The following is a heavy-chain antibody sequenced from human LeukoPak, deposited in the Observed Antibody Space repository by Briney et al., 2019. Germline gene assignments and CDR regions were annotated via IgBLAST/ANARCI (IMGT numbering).Heavy chain of an antibody. CDR1: GFTFSSYA. J-gene: IGHJ5*02. Sequence: PGGSLRLSCAASGFTFSSYAMSWVRQAPGKGLEWVSAISGSGGSTYYADSVKGRFTISRDNSKNTLYLQMNSLRAEDTAVYYCAGSPMVRGVIISRFDPWGQGTLVTVSS. CDR2: ISGSGGST. V-gene: IGHV3-23*01. CDR3: AGSPMVRGVIISRFDP. D-gene: IGHD3-10*01.